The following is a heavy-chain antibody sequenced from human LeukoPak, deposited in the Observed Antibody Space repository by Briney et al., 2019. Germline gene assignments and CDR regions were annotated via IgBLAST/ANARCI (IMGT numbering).Heavy chain of an antibody. Sequence: GGSLRLSCAASGFTFTTYWMSWVRQAPGKGLEWVANIKQDGNEKYYVDSVKGRFTISRDNAKNSLYLQMNSLRVEDTAVYYCARGVDYYYYYMDVWGKGTTVTVSS. CDR1: GFTFTTYW. J-gene: IGHJ6*03. CDR2: IKQDGNEK. V-gene: IGHV3-7*01. CDR3: ARGVDYYYYYMDV.